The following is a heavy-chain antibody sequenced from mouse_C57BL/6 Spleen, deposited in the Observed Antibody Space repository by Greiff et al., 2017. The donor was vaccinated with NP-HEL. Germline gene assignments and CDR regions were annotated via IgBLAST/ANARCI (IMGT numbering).Heavy chain of an antibody. CDR2: IYPGSGNT. Sequence: VQLKESGAELVRPGASVKLSCKASGYTFTDYYINWVKQRPGQGLEWIARIYPGSGNTYYNEKFKGKATLTAEKSSSTAYMQLSSLTSEDSAVYFCARGRNYYGSSPMDYWGQGTSVTVSS. CDR1: GYTFTDYY. V-gene: IGHV1-76*01. CDR3: ARGRNYYGSSPMDY. D-gene: IGHD1-1*01. J-gene: IGHJ4*01.